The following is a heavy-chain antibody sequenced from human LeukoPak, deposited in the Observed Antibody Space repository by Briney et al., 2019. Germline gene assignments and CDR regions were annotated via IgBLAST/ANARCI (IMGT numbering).Heavy chain of an antibody. J-gene: IGHJ5*02. CDR3: ARDNSVGETAWWFDP. CDR1: GYSFTSYY. D-gene: IGHD1-26*01. Sequence: ASVKVSCKASGYSFTSYYMHWVRQAPGQGLEWMGFINPSGSSAAYAQKFQGRLTMTRDIFTSTDYMELTSLTSDDTAVYYCARDNSVGETAWWFDPWGQGTLVTVSS. CDR2: INPSGSSA. V-gene: IGHV1-46*01.